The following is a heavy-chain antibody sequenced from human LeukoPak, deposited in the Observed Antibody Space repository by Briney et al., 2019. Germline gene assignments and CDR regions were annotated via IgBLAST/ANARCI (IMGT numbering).Heavy chain of an antibody. Sequence: SETLSLTCTVSGDSMTNYYWNWIRQPPGKGLEWIGYIHHSGTTNYNPSLKSRLTMSVDTSKNQVYLKLRSVTAADTAVYYCVRDLWGAGGTQYWGQGTQVIVSS. CDR3: VRDLWGAGGTQY. CDR1: GDSMTNYY. J-gene: IGHJ4*02. V-gene: IGHV4-59*01. CDR2: IHHSGTT. D-gene: IGHD6-13*01.